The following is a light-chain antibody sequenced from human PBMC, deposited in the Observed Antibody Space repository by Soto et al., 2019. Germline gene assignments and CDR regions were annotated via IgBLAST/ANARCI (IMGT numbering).Light chain of an antibody. Sequence: DIQMTQSPSSLSASVGDRVTITCRASQSISSYLNWYQQKPGKAPKLLIYAASRLQSGVPSRFSGSGSGTDFTLTISSLQPEDFATYYGQQSYSTLPLTFGGGTKVEIK. CDR2: AAS. CDR1: QSISSY. CDR3: QQSYSTLPLT. J-gene: IGKJ4*01. V-gene: IGKV1-39*01.